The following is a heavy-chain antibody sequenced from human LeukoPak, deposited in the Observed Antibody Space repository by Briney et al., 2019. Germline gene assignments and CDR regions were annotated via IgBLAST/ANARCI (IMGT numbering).Heavy chain of an antibody. V-gene: IGHV3-53*01. CDR2: IYSGGST. CDR3: ARDYVNLYYFDY. J-gene: IGHJ4*02. Sequence: PGGSLRLSCAASGFTVSSNYMSWVRQAPGKGLEWVSVIYSGGSTYYADSVKGRFTISRDNAKNSLYLQMNSLRAEDTAVYYCARDYVNLYYFDYWGQGTLVTVSS. D-gene: IGHD3-16*01. CDR1: GFTVSSNY.